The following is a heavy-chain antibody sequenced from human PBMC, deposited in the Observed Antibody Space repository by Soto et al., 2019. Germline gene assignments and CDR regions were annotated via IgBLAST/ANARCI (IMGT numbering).Heavy chain of an antibody. CDR3: ARRRAIYPYCSGGSCYGNNWFDP. V-gene: IGHV4-34*01. D-gene: IGHD2-15*01. Sequence: SSETLSLTCAVYGGSFSGYYWSWIRQPPGKGLEWIGEINHSGSTNYNPSLKSRVTISVDTSKNQFSLKLSSVTAADTAVYYCARRRAIYPYCSGGSCYGNNWFDPWGQGTLVTVSS. CDR1: GGSFSGYY. CDR2: INHSGST. J-gene: IGHJ5*02.